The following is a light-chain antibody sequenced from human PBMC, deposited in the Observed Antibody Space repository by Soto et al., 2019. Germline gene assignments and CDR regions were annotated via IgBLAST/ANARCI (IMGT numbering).Light chain of an antibody. CDR1: SSDVGGYNY. CDR3: SSYTTDISPYV. J-gene: IGLJ1*01. V-gene: IGLV2-14*01. CDR2: EVV. Sequence: QSALTQPPSASGSPGQSVTISCTGTSSDVGGYNYVSWYQHHPGKAPKLIIYEVVNRPSGVSNRFSGSKSGNTASLTISGLQAEDEADYYCSSYTTDISPYVFGTGTKVTVL.